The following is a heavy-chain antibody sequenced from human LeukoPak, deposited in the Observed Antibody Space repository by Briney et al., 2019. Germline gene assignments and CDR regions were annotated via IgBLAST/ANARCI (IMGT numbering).Heavy chain of an antibody. V-gene: IGHV6-1*01. CDR3: ARATASFWSGFAFDI. D-gene: IGHD3-3*01. J-gene: IGHJ3*02. CDR2: TYYRSKWYN. Sequence: SQTLSHTCAISGDSVSSNSAAWNWVRQSPSKGLEWLGRTYYRSKWYNDYAVSVKSRITINPDTSKNQFSLQLNSVTPEDTAVYYCARATASFWSGFAFDIWGQGTMVTVSS. CDR1: GDSVSSNSAA.